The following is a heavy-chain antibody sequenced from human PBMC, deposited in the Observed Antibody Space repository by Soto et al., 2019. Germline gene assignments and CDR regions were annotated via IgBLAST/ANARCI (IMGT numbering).Heavy chain of an antibody. Sequence: PGGSLRLSCAASGFTFSSYSMNWVRQAPGKGLEWVSYIGSSSGSAYYAASVKGRFTISRDNSKNTLYLQMNSLRAEDTAVYYCARGFKWLDYWGQGTLVTVSS. CDR1: GFTFSSYS. J-gene: IGHJ4*02. V-gene: IGHV3-48*01. CDR2: IGSSSGSA. CDR3: ARGFKWLDY. D-gene: IGHD5-12*01.